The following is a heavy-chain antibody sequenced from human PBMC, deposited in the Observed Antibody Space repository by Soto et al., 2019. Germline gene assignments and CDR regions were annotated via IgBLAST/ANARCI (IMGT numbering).Heavy chain of an antibody. J-gene: IGHJ6*03. CDR3: AKNGCSYPACYPYYYYVDV. CDR2: LTVTGDSA. Sequence: EVQLLESGGGLVQPGGSLRLSCAASGFRLSDSAVSWVRQAPGKGLAWVSSLTVTGDSAFYSDSVKGRFTIPRDISTSTLYLQMNSLRAEDTAVYYCAKNGCSYPACYPYYYYVDVWGRGTTVTVSS. D-gene: IGHD2-15*01. V-gene: IGHV3-23*01. CDR1: GFRLSDSA.